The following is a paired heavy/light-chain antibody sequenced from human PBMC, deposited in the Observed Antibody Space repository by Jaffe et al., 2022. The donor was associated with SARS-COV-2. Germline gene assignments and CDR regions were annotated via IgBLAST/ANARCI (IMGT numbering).Heavy chain of an antibody. J-gene: IGHJ3*02. CDR2: TYIGGNT. V-gene: IGHV3-53*01. CDR1: GFTVSSHY. CDR3: ASEGIVVDRSDAFDI. Sequence: EVQLVESGGGLIQPGGSLRLSCAASGFTVSSHYMSWVRQAPGKGLEWVSVTYIGGNTYYADSVKGRFTNSRDNSKNTLSLQMNSLRAEDTAVYYCASEGIVVDRSDAFDIWGQGTMVTVSS. D-gene: IGHD6-19*01.
Light chain of an antibody. CDR1: SSNIGADYD. Sequence: QSVLTQPPSVSGAPGQRVTISCTGSSSNIGADYDVHWYQQLPGTAPKLLIYGNRNRPSGVPDRFSGSKSGTSASLAITGLQAEDEADYYCQSYDNSRVGRVFGGGTKLTVL. CDR2: GNR. V-gene: IGLV1-40*01. CDR3: QSYDNSRVGRV. J-gene: IGLJ3*02.